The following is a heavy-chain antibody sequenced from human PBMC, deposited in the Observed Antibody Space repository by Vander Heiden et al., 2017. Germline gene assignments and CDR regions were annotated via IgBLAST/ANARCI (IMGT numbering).Heavy chain of an antibody. Sequence: QVQLMQSGAEVKRPGASEKISCKTSGYTFIRSGMSWVRQAPGQGLEWMGWISALNGDTNHAQKFQDRLIMTTDTSTSTAYMELRSLRSDDTAIYYCATTVNTNFGFDSWGQGTLVTVSS. CDR3: ATTVNTNFGFDS. J-gene: IGHJ4*02. V-gene: IGHV1-18*01. CDR2: ISALNGDT. CDR1: GYTFIRSG. D-gene: IGHD4-17*01.